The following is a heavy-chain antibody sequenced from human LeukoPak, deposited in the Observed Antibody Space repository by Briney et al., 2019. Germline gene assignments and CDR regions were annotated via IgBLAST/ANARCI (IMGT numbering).Heavy chain of an antibody. J-gene: IGHJ4*02. D-gene: IGHD6-13*01. CDR1: GFTFSSYA. CDR2: ISSNGGST. CDR3: VKGPQSSSWYFWVY. V-gene: IGHV3-64D*06. Sequence: GGYLRRYCSAYGFTFSSYARHWVRQAIGKGLEYVSAISSNGGSTYYADSVKGRFTISRDNSKNTPYLQMSSLRAEDTAVYYCVKGPQSSSWYFWVYWGQGTLVTVSS.